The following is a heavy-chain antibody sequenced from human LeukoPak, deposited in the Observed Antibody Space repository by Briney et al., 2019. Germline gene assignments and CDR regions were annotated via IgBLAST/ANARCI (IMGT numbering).Heavy chain of an antibody. Sequence: GGSLRLSCAASGFRFSTYWMSWVRQAPGKGLEWVADIREDESATYYVDSVKGRFTISRDNAKSSLYLQMNSLRAEDTAVYYCAREQWGTSGSGWNGGVDYWGQGTLVTVSS. D-gene: IGHD6-19*01. J-gene: IGHJ4*02. CDR3: AREQWGTSGSGWNGGVDY. V-gene: IGHV3-7*03. CDR2: IREDESAT. CDR1: GFRFSTYW.